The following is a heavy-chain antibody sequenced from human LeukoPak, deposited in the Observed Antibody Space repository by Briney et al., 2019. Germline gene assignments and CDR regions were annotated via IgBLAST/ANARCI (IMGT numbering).Heavy chain of an antibody. Sequence: PGGSLRLSCAASGFTFSSYAMSWVRQAPGKGLEWVSGISGSAYSTYYADSVQGRFTISRDNSKNTLYLQMNGLRAEDTAVYYCAKEAGYSGYDYPDYWGQGTLVTVSS. CDR1: GFTFSSYA. CDR3: AKEAGYSGYDYPDY. CDR2: ISGSAYST. J-gene: IGHJ4*02. V-gene: IGHV3-23*01. D-gene: IGHD5-12*01.